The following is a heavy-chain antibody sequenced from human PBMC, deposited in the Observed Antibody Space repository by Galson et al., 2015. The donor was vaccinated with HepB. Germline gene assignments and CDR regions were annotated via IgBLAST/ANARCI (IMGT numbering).Heavy chain of an antibody. Sequence: SLRLSCAASGFTFSSNWMSWVRQAPGKGLEWVANIKQDGSEKYYVDSVKGRFTISRDNAKNSLYLQMNSLRAEDTAVYYCARDGADSSSWYAVEYWGQGTLVTVSS. CDR2: IKQDGSEK. D-gene: IGHD6-13*01. V-gene: IGHV3-7*03. J-gene: IGHJ4*02. CDR1: GFTFSSNW. CDR3: ARDGADSSSWYAVEY.